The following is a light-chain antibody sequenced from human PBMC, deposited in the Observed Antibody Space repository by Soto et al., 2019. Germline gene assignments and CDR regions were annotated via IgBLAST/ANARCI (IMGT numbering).Light chain of an antibody. CDR2: GAS. J-gene: IGKJ4*01. CDR3: QQYDNSPMT. V-gene: IGKV3-20*01. Sequence: EIVLTQSPGTLSLSPGERATLSCRASQSVSSTYIAWYQQKPGQAPRLLIYGASSRDTGIPDRFSGSGSGTDFTLTISRLEPEDFAVYYCQQYDNSPMTFGGGTKVEIK. CDR1: QSVSSTY.